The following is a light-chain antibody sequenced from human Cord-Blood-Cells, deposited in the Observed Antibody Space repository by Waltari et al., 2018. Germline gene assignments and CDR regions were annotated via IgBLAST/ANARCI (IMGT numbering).Light chain of an antibody. CDR3: SSYTSSSTLV. Sequence: GTSSDVGGYNYVSWYQQHPGKAPKLMIYEVSNRPSGVSNRFSGSKSGNTASLTISGLRAEDEADYYCSSYTSSSTLVFGTGTKVTVL. V-gene: IGLV2-14*01. CDR1: SSDVGGYNY. CDR2: EVS. J-gene: IGLJ1*01.